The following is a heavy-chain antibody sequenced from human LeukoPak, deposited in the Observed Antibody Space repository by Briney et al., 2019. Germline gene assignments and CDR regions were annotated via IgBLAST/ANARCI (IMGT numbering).Heavy chain of an antibody. J-gene: IGHJ5*02. Sequence: GGSLRLSCAASGFTFSNVSMSWVRQAPGKGLEWVGHIRRNVDGGTADYAAPVKGRFTISRDDSKNTLYLQMNILKTEDTAVYYCITGYCSRTSCYACGQGTLVTVSS. D-gene: IGHD2-2*01. CDR1: GFTFSNVS. CDR3: ITGYCSRTSCYA. V-gene: IGHV3-15*01. CDR2: IRRNVDGGTA.